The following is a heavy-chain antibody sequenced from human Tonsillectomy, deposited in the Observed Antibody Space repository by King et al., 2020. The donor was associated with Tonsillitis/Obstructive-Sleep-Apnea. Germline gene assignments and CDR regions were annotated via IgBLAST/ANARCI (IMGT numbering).Heavy chain of an antibody. CDR1: GDSFSGYY. D-gene: IGHD2-2*03. Sequence: VQLQQWGAGLLKPSETLSLTCAVYGDSFSGYYWSWIRQPPGKGLEWIGEINHSGSTNYNPSLKSRVPISVDTSKNQFSLKLSSVTAADTAVYYCAGYCGSTSCYLPYYYMDVWGKGTTVTVSS. CDR2: INHSGST. J-gene: IGHJ6*03. V-gene: IGHV4-34*01. CDR3: AGYCGSTSCYLPYYYMDV.